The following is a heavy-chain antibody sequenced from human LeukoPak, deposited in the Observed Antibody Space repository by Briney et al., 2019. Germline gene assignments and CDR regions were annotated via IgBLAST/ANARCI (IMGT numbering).Heavy chain of an antibody. CDR2: ISGSGGTT. J-gene: IGHJ4*02. CDR1: GFTFSSYG. CDR3: AKGHGDASGYYYFDS. D-gene: IGHD3-22*01. V-gene: IGHV3-23*01. Sequence: GGTLRLSCAASGFTFSSYGMSWVRQAPGKGLEWVSAISGSGGTTYYVDSVKGRFTIFRDNYKNMLYLQMNSLRVEDTAVYYCAKGHGDASGYYYFDSWGQGTLVTVSS.